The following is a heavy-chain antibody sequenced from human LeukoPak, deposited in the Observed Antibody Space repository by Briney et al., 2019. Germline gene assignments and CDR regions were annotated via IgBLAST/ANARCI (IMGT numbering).Heavy chain of an antibody. Sequence: PSETLSLTCAIYGGSFSGYYWSWIRQPPGKGLEWIGEITDSGTTNYSPSLKSRVSLSIDTSRRQLSLKVTSVTAADTAVYYCARGGRARTSSGNYGGRETLVTVPS. CDR2: ITDSGTT. CDR1: GGSFSGYY. J-gene: IGHJ4*02. D-gene: IGHD6-25*01. V-gene: IGHV4-34*01. CDR3: ARGGRARTSSGNY.